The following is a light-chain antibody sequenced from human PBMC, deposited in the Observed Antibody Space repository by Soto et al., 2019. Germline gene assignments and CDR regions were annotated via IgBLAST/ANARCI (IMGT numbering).Light chain of an antibody. CDR1: QGIRSG. CDR2: AAS. Sequence: IQMTQSPSSLSASVGDRVTITCRASQGIRSGLGWYQQKPGKAPKRLIDAASSLQSGVPSRFSGSGSGTEFTLTISSLQPEDFATYYCPQYNTYPLTFGGGTKVDI. V-gene: IGKV1-17*01. J-gene: IGKJ4*01. CDR3: PQYNTYPLT.